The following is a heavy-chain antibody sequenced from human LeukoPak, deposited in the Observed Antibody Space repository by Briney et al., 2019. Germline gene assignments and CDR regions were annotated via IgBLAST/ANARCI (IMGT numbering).Heavy chain of an antibody. Sequence: SGGSLRLSCAASRITFTYWMSWVRQAPGKGLEWVANIKQDGSEKYYVDSVKSRFTISRDNAKKSLFLQMNSLRAQDTAVYYCASSFSDDFWSGHFWGQGTLVTVSS. CDR2: IKQDGSEK. J-gene: IGHJ4*02. CDR3: ASSFSDDFWSGHF. CDR1: RITFTYW. V-gene: IGHV3-7*01. D-gene: IGHD3-3*01.